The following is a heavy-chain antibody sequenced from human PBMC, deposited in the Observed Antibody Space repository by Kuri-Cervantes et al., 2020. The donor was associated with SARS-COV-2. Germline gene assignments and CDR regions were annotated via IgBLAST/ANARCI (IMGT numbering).Heavy chain of an antibody. CDR3: ARVKGDDFWSGRQSDAFDI. Sequence: SETLSLTCTVSGGSISSSSYYWGWIRQPPGKGLEWIGRIYASGSTNYKPSLKSRVTMSVDTSKNQFSLKLSSVTAADTAVYYCARVKGDDFWSGRQSDAFDIWGQGTMVTVSS. D-gene: IGHD3-3*01. CDR2: IYASGST. J-gene: IGHJ3*02. CDR1: GGSISSSSYY. V-gene: IGHV4-39*07.